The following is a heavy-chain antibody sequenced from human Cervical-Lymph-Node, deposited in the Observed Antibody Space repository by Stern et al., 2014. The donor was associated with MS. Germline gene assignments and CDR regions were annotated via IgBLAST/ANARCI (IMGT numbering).Heavy chain of an antibody. CDR3: ARTRMTTVVAYYFDY. CDR1: GFSLNTSGMC. V-gene: IGHV2-70*01. J-gene: IGHJ4*02. Sequence: QVTLKESGPALVKPTQTLTLTCSFSGFSLNTSGMCVSWIRQPPGKAPEWLALIDWDDDKYYSTSLKTRLTISKDTSKNQVVLTMTNMDPGDTATYYCARTRMTTVVAYYFDYWGQGTPVTVSS. D-gene: IGHD4-23*01. CDR2: IDWDDDK.